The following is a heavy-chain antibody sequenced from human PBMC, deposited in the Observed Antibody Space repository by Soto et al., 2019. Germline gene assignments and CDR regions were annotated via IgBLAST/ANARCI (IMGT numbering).Heavy chain of an antibody. CDR3: ALVGDGTTSWTY. CDR1: GFSLSTTGVG. CDR2: VYWADDE. V-gene: IGHV2-5*02. D-gene: IGHD1-1*01. J-gene: IGHJ4*02. Sequence: QITLKESGPTLVKPTQTLTLTCTFSGFSLSTTGVGVGWIRQPPGKALEWLALVYWADDERYSPSLKSRLTITKDTSKNQVVLTRTITDPVDTATYYCALVGDGTTSWTYWGQGSLVTVSS.